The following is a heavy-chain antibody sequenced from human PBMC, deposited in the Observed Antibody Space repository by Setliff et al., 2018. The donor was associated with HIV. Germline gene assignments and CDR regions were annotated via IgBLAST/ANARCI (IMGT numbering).Heavy chain of an antibody. CDR1: GFTFTSNI. D-gene: IGHD6-13*01. CDR2: ISPGGGSI. CDR3: ARRGRQQSDAFDI. Sequence: RASVKVSCKASGFTFTSNIMHWVRQAPGQGLEWMGIISPGGGSINYAQTFQGRVTMTRDTSTNTVYMELSSLRSDDTAVYYCARRGRQQSDAFDIWGQGTMVTVSS. V-gene: IGHV1-46*01. J-gene: IGHJ3*02.